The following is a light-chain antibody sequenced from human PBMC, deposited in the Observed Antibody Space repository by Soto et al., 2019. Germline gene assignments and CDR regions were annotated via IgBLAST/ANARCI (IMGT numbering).Light chain of an antibody. V-gene: IGLV2-23*01. Sequence: QSALTQPASVSGSPGQSITISCTGISSDDGGYNLVSWYQQHPGKAPKLMIYEGSKRPSGVSNRFSASESGNTASLTISGLQAEDEGDYYCCAYVDSSWVFGGGTQLTVL. J-gene: IGLJ3*02. CDR1: SSDDGGYNL. CDR3: CAYVDSSWV. CDR2: EGS.